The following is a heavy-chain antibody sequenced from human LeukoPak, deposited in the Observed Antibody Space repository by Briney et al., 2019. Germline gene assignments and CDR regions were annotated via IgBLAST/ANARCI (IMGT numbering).Heavy chain of an antibody. D-gene: IGHD3-22*01. CDR3: AGLVGRYSSGLYYYYFDY. CDR2: MYLSGTT. J-gene: IGHJ4*02. CDR1: GDSINSLDL. Sequence: GTLSLTCTVSGDSINSLDLWSWVRQPPGKGLEWIGEMYLSGTTHSNPSVKSRVTISIDKSKNQFFLNLSSVTAAGTAVYYCAGLVGRYSSGLYYYYFDYWGQGTLVTVSS. V-gene: IGHV4-4*02.